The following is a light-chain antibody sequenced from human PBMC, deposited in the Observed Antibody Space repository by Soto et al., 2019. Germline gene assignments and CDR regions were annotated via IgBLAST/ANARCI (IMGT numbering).Light chain of an antibody. Sequence: DIQMTQSPSTLSASVGDRVTITCRASQSISSWLAWYQQKPGKAPKLLIYKASSLESGVPSRFSGSGCGPEFTLPISSLQPYDYPTYYCQHYNSYWTFGQGTKVEIK. CDR1: QSISSW. CDR3: QHYNSYWT. CDR2: KAS. J-gene: IGKJ1*01. V-gene: IGKV1-5*03.